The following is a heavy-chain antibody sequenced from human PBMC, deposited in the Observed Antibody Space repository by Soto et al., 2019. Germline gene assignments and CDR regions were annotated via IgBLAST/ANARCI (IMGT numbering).Heavy chain of an antibody. V-gene: IGHV3-33*01. CDR2: IWYDGSNK. CDR1: GFTFSRYC. D-gene: IGHD3-22*01. J-gene: IGHJ4*02. CDR3: ARDYDSSGYPRYYFDY. Sequence: PGGSLXLSFAASGFTFSRYCMHWVRQAPGKGLEWVAVIWYDGSNKYYADSVKGRFTISRDNSKNTLYLQMNSLRAEDTAVYYCARDYDSSGYPRYYFDYWGQGTLVTVSS.